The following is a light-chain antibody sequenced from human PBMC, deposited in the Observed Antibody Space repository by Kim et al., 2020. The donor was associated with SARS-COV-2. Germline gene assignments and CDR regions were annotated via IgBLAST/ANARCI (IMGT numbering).Light chain of an antibody. CDR3: QVWDRCSDHYV. V-gene: IGLV3-21*04. CDR2: YDS. Sequence: SYELTQPPSVSVAPGRTARITCGGNNIGSKNVYWYQQRPGQAPVLVIYYDSDRPSGIPERFSGSNSGNTATLTISRVEAGDEADYYCQVWDRCSDHYVFG. CDR1: NIGSKN. J-gene: IGLJ1*01.